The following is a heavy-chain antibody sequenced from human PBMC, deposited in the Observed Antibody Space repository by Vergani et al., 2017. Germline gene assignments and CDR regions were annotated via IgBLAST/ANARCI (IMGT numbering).Heavy chain of an antibody. J-gene: IGHJ3*02. CDR1: GFTFSSYS. D-gene: IGHD3-3*01. V-gene: IGHV3-21*04. CDR3: AKDRFLEWIDAFDI. CDR2: ISSSSSYI. Sequence: EVQLVESGGGLVKPGGSLRLSCAASGFTFSSYSMNWVRQAPGKGLEWVSSISSSSSYIYYADSVKGRFTISRDNSKNTLYLQMNSLRAEDTAVYYCAKDRFLEWIDAFDIWGQGTMVTVSS.